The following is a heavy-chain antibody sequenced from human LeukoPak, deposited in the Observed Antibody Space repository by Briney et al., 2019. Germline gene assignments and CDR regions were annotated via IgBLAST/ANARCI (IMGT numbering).Heavy chain of an antibody. V-gene: IGHV4-34*01. CDR2: INHSGST. J-gene: IGHJ4*02. CDR1: GGSFSGYY. Sequence: SETLSLTCAVYGGSFSGYYWSWIRQPPGKGLEWIGEINHSGSTNYNPSLKSRVTISVDTSKNQFSLKLSSVTAADTAVYYCARRLSSSWQPKYYFDYWGQGTLVTVSS. CDR3: ARRLSSSWQPKYYFDY. D-gene: IGHD6-13*01.